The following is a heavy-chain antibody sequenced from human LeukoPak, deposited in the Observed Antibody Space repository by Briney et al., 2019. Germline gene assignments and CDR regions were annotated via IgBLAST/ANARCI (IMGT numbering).Heavy chain of an antibody. D-gene: IGHD5-18*01. CDR3: PRAWRGYSYGFPFDY. CDR2: IIRIFGTA. Sequence: SVKLSCKASGGTFSSYAIGWVRQAPGQGLEWMGGIIRIFGTANYAQKFQGRVTITTDESTSTPYMELSSLRSEDTAVYYCPRAWRGYSYGFPFDYWGQGTLVTVSS. V-gene: IGHV1-69*05. CDR1: GGTFSSYA. J-gene: IGHJ4*02.